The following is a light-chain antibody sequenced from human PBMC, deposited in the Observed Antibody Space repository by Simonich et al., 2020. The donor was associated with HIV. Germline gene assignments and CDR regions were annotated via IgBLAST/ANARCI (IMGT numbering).Light chain of an antibody. CDR3: QQYNSYPLT. Sequence: DIQMTQSPSSLSASVGDRATNTCRTSKSISSYLNWYQQKPGKAPKLLIYAASSLQSGVPSRFSGSGSGTDFTLTISRLQPDDFATYYCQQYNSYPLTFGGGTKVEIK. V-gene: IGKV1-39*01. J-gene: IGKJ4*01. CDR1: KSISSY. CDR2: AAS.